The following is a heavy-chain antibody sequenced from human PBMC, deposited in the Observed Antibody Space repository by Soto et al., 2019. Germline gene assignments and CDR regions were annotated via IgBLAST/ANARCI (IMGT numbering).Heavy chain of an antibody. D-gene: IGHD6-13*01. CDR3: AKEIAGPYYYYYGMDV. CDR2: ISYDGSNK. Sequence: GGSLRLSCAASGFTFSSYGTHWVRQAPGKGLEWVAVISYDGSNKYYADSVKGRFTISRDNSKNTLYLQMNSLRAEDTAVYYCAKEIAGPYYYYYGMDVWGQGTTVTVSS. J-gene: IGHJ6*02. V-gene: IGHV3-30*18. CDR1: GFTFSSYG.